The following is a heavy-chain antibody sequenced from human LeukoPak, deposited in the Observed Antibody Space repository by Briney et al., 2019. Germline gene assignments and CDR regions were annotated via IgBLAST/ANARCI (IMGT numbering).Heavy chain of an antibody. Sequence: GGSLRLSCAASGFTFSSYEMNWVRQAPGKGLEWVSYISRSGTIIYYADSVKGRFTISRDNAKNSLYLQMNSLRAEDTAVYYCARGWVAGQHFDYWGQGTLVTVSS. CDR1: GFTFSSYE. D-gene: IGHD6-19*01. V-gene: IGHV3-48*03. CDR2: ISRSGTII. J-gene: IGHJ4*02. CDR3: ARGWVAGQHFDY.